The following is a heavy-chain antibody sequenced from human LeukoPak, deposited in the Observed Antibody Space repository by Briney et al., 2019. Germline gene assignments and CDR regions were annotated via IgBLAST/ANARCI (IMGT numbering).Heavy chain of an antibody. V-gene: IGHV3-15*01. J-gene: IGHJ4*02. CDR2: IYRNADGETT. CDR3: TLIHGWGSGSYYRDF. D-gene: IGHD3-10*01. Sequence: TGGSLRLSCAASGLTFSNAWMTWVRQAPGKGLEWVGRIYRNADGETTDYAAPVKSRFTISRDDSNNTLYLQMNSLKTEDTAVYYCTLIHGWGSGSYYRDFWGQGTLVTVSS. CDR1: GLTFSNAW.